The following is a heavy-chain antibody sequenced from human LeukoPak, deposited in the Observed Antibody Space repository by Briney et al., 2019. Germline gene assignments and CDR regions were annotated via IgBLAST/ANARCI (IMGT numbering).Heavy chain of an antibody. CDR2: MNPNSGNT. J-gene: IGHJ1*01. CDR3: ARSGGTTVVERYFQH. Sequence: GASVKVSCKASGYTFTSYDINWVRQATGQGLEWMGWMNPNSGNTGYAQKFQGRVTMTRNTSISTAYMELSSLRSEDTAVYYCARSGGTTVVERYFQHWGQGTLVTVSS. V-gene: IGHV1-8*01. D-gene: IGHD4-23*01. CDR1: GYTFTSYD.